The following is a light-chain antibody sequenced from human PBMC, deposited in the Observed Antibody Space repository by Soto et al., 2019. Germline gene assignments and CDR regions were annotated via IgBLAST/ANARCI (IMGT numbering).Light chain of an antibody. J-gene: IGKJ1*01. V-gene: IGKV1-6*01. CDR2: GVS. Sequence: AIQMTQSPSSLSASVGDRVTITCRASQDIRNELGWYQQKPGKAPKALIYGVSNLQSGVPSRFSGSGSGTDFTLTISSLQPEDFAVYYCLRDHNYPRTFGQGTKVEIK. CDR1: QDIRNE. CDR3: LRDHNYPRT.